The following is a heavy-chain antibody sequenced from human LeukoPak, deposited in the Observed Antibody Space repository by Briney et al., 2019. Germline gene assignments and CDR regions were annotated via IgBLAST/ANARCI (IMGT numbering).Heavy chain of an antibody. CDR2: ISYDGSNK. V-gene: IGHV3-30*04. J-gene: IGHJ6*03. D-gene: IGHD3-3*01. CDR1: GFTFSSYA. Sequence: GGSLRLSCAASGFTFSSYAMHWVRQAPGKGLEWVAVISYDGSNKHYADSVKGRFTISRDNSKNTLYLQMNSLRAEDTAVYYCARGKRITIRYYYYMDVWGKGTTVTVSS. CDR3: ARGKRITIRYYYYMDV.